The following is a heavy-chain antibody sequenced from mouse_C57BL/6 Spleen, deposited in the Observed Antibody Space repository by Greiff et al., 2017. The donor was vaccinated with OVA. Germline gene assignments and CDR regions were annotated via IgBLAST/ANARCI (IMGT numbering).Heavy chain of an antibody. CDR1: GFTFSDYG. CDR3: ARHGFAY. J-gene: IGHJ3*01. CDR2: ISSGSSTI. Sequence: EVHLVESGGGLVKPGGSLKLSCAASGFTFSDYGMHWVRQAPEKGLEWVAYISSGSSTIYDADTVKGRFTISRDNAKNTLFLQMTSLRSEDTAMYYCARHGFAYWGQGTLVTVSA. V-gene: IGHV5-17*01.